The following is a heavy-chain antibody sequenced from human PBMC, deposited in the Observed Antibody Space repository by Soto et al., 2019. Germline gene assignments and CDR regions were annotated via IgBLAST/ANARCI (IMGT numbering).Heavy chain of an antibody. J-gene: IGHJ4*02. Sequence: QVQLQESGPGLVKPSETLSLTCTVSAGSLSSSYWSWIRQPAGKGLEWIGRISTSGTTNYNPSLKSRVTLSVDTSKNQFSLKLTSVTAADTAVYYCAREDTVMDRSFCYWGQGTLVTVSS. CDR1: AGSLSSSY. CDR2: ISTSGTT. V-gene: IGHV4-4*07. CDR3: AREDTVMDRSFCY. D-gene: IGHD5-18*01.